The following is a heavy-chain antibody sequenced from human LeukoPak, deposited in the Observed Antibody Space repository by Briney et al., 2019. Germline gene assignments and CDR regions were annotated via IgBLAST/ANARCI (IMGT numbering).Heavy chain of an antibody. CDR2: ISGGGDNT. CDR3: AKGSGYDTDFDY. V-gene: IGHV3-23*01. Sequence: QAGGSLRLSCAASGFTFSTYVMSWVRQAPGKGLEWVSGISGGGDNTYYADSVKGRFTISRDNSKNTLYLQMNSLRAEDTAVYYCAKGSGYDTDFDYWGQGTLVTVSS. CDR1: GFTFSTYV. J-gene: IGHJ4*02. D-gene: IGHD3-9*01.